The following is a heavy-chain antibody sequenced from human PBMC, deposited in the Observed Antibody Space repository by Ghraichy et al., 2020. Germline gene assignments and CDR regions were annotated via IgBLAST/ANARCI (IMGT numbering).Heavy chain of an antibody. CDR1: GFTFRNYA. V-gene: IGHV3-23*01. CDR2: MSTSDGST. J-gene: IGHJ4*02. Sequence: GGSLRLSCAASGFTFRNYAMTWVRQAPGKGLEWVSSMSTSDGSTYYADSVKGRFTISRDNSKNTLYLQMSSLRAEDTAVYYCAKDIHAHGTWGLDYWGQGPLVTVSS. D-gene: IGHD3-16*01. CDR3: AKDIHAHGTWGLDY.